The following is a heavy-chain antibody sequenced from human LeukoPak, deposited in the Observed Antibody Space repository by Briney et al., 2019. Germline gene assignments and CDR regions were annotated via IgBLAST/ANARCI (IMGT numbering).Heavy chain of an antibody. CDR1: GFSFSDHN. CDR3: AREFKRVVTPIDY. CDR2: ISGSGGST. J-gene: IGHJ4*02. Sequence: WGSLRLSCAASGFSFSDHNMSGVRQAPGKGLEWVSAISGSGGSTYYADSVKGRFTISRDNSKNTLYLQMNSLRAEDTAVYYCAREFKRVVTPIDYWGQGTLVTVSS. D-gene: IGHD4-23*01. V-gene: IGHV3-23*01.